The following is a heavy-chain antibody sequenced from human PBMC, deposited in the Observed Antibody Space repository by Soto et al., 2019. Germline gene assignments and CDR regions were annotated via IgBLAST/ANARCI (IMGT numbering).Heavy chain of an antibody. CDR2: IYHSGST. V-gene: IGHV4-30-2*05. CDR1: GGSISSGGYS. CDR3: ARVGYDSSGYYTSPIDY. D-gene: IGHD3-22*01. J-gene: IGHJ4*02. Sequence: SETLSLTCTVSGGSISSGGYSWSWIRQPPGKGLEWIGYIYHSGSTYYNPSLKSRVTISVDTSKNQFSLKLSSVTAADTAVYYCARVGYDSSGYYTSPIDYWGQGTLVTVSS.